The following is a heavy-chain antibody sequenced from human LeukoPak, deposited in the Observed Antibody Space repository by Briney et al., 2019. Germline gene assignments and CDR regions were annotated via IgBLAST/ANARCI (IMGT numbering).Heavy chain of an antibody. J-gene: IGHJ4*02. CDR1: GFIFSHYG. CDR2: IQNDASTE. Sequence: PGRSLRLSCAASGFIFSHYGMHWVRQAPGKGLEWVAVIQNDASTENFADSVKGRFTISRDNSKNTVFLQMNSLRVEDTAVYYCARDLVPVEGLRYFDWLSGGFDYWGQGTLVTVSS. CDR3: ARDLVPVEGLRYFDWLSGGFDY. D-gene: IGHD3-9*01. V-gene: IGHV3-33*05.